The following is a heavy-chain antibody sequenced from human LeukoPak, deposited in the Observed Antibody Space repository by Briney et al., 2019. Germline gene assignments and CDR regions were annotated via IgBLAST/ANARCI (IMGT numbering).Heavy chain of an antibody. Sequence: GGSLRLSCAASGFSFSNYWMSWVRQAPGKRLEWVANIKEDGSEKYYADSVKGRFTISRDNAKNSLYLQMNSLRAEDTAVYYCASTLSGWYGDFQHWGQGTLVTVSS. CDR2: IKEDGSEK. J-gene: IGHJ1*01. D-gene: IGHD6-19*01. CDR1: GFSFSNYW. V-gene: IGHV3-7*02. CDR3: ASTLSGWYGDFQH.